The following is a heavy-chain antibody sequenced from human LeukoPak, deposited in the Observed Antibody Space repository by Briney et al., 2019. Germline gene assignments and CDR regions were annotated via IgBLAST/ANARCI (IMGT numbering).Heavy chain of an antibody. Sequence: PSETLSLTCTVSGGSFSTYYWSWIRQPPGKGLEWIGYIYYSGNTDYNPSLESRVTMSLDTSKNQFSLNLNSVTAADTAVYYCARALITFGAAVAKGFDCWGQGTLVTVPS. CDR2: IYYSGNT. D-gene: IGHD3-16*01. CDR3: ARALITFGAAVAKGFDC. J-gene: IGHJ4*02. CDR1: GGSFSTYY. V-gene: IGHV4-59*01.